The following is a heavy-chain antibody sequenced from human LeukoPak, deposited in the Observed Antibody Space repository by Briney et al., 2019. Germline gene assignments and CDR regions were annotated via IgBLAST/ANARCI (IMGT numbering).Heavy chain of an antibody. Sequence: GGSLRLSCAASRFTFSNYWMSWVRQAPGKGLEWVAKIKQDGSEKYYVDSVKGRFTISRDNAKNSLYLQMNSLRADDTAVYYCARGYCTGGSCSKYDYWGQGTLVTVSS. V-gene: IGHV3-7*01. CDR3: ARGYCTGGSCSKYDY. CDR1: RFTFSNYW. J-gene: IGHJ4*02. CDR2: IKQDGSEK. D-gene: IGHD2-15*01.